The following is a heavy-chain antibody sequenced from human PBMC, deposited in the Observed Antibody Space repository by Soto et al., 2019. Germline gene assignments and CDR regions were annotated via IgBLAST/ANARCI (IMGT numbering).Heavy chain of an antibody. V-gene: IGHV1-18*01. J-gene: IGHJ5*02. CDR3: ARKSSSSSWFDP. CDR2: ISTYDGNT. D-gene: IGHD6-6*01. Sequence: QVQLVQSGAEVKKPGASVKVSCKASGYTFFTYGITWVRQAPGQGLEWMGWISTYDGNTDYAQKLQGRVTMTTDTSTRTAYMGLRSLRSDDTAVYYCARKSSSSSWFDPWGQGTLVTVSS. CDR1: GYTFFTYG.